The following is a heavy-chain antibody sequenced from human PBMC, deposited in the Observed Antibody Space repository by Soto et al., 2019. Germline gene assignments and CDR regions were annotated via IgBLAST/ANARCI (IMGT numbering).Heavy chain of an antibody. V-gene: IGHV3-23*01. D-gene: IGHD3-3*01. CDR3: VKALYDFWSAYYTGTTCDF. CDR2: ISGSGAGT. J-gene: IGHJ4*02. CDR1: GFTFGNYA. Sequence: EVQLLESGGGLVQPGGSLRLSCAASGFTFGNYAMSWVRQAPGKGLEWVSSISGSGAGTYYVEPVKGRFTVSRDNSKSTLYLQMDSLRADDTAVYYCVKALYDFWSAYYTGTTCDFWGQGALITVSS.